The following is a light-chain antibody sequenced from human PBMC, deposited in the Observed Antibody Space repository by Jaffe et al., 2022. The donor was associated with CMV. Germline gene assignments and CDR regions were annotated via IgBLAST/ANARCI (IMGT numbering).Light chain of an antibody. CDR2: GAS. J-gene: IGKJ1*01. CDR3: QQYNDWPRT. CDR1: QSVDRN. Sequence: ETVMTQSPATLSMSPGETATLSCRASQSVDRNLAWYQQKPGQAPRLLIYGASTRATDIPARFSGSGSGTEFTLSISGLQSEDIAVYYCQQYNDWPRTFGQGTKVEIQ. V-gene: IGKV3-15*01.